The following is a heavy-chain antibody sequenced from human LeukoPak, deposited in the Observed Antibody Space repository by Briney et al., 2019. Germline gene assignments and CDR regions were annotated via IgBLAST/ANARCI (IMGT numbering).Heavy chain of an antibody. V-gene: IGHV3-23*01. CDR2: ISGSGGST. CDR3: ARGHVPGSVRLWDY. Sequence: GGSLRLSCAASGFTFSSYAMSWVRQAPGKGLEWVSVISGSGGSTYYADSVKGRFTISRDNSKNTLYLQMNSLRVDDTAVYYCARGHVPGSVRLWDYWGQGMLVTVSS. D-gene: IGHD3-10*01. J-gene: IGHJ4*02. CDR1: GFTFSSYA.